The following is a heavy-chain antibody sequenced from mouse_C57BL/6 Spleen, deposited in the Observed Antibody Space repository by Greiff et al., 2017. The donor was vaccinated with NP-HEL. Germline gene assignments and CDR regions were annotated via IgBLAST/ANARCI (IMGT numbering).Heavy chain of an antibody. Sequence: VQLQQSGPELVKPGASVKISCKASGYAFSSSWMNWVKQRPGKGLEWIGRIYPGDGDTNYNGKFKGKATLTADKSSSTAYMQLSSLTSADSAVYFCARSLDGYYDYAMDYWGQGTSVTVSS. CDR2: IYPGDGDT. CDR3: ARSLDGYYDYAMDY. CDR1: GYAFSSSW. V-gene: IGHV1-82*01. J-gene: IGHJ4*01. D-gene: IGHD2-3*01.